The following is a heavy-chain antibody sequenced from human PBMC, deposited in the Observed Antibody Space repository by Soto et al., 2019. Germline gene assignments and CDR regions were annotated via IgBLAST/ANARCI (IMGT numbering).Heavy chain of an antibody. Sequence: QVTLKESGPVLVKPTETLTLTCTVSGFSLSNARMGVSWIRQPPGKALEWLAHIFSNDEKSYSTSLKSRLTISKDTSKSQVVLTMTNMDPVDTATYSCARTRIAAAGTEGAFDIWGQGTMVTVSS. J-gene: IGHJ3*02. CDR2: IFSNDEK. V-gene: IGHV2-26*01. CDR3: ARTRIAAAGTEGAFDI. D-gene: IGHD6-13*01. CDR1: GFSLSNARMG.